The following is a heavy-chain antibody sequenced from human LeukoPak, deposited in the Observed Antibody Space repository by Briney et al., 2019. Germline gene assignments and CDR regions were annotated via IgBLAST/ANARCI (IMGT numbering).Heavy chain of an antibody. Sequence: PGGSLRLSCAASGFTFSSYAMSWVRQAPGKGLEWVSAISGSGGSTYYADSVKGRFTISRDNSENTLYLQMNSLTAEDTAVYYCASSPYGSGSLYDPWGQGTLVTVSS. V-gene: IGHV3-23*01. CDR1: GFTFSSYA. D-gene: IGHD3-10*01. J-gene: IGHJ5*02. CDR2: ISGSGGST. CDR3: ASSPYGSGSLYDP.